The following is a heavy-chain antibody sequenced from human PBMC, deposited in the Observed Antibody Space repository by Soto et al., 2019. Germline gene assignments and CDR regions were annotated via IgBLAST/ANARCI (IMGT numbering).Heavy chain of an antibody. CDR2: IWYDGSNK. CDR1: GFTFSSYG. J-gene: IGHJ6*02. V-gene: IGHV3-33*01. CDR3: ARDMSGWQNYYYYGMDV. D-gene: IGHD6-19*01. Sequence: QVQLVESGGGVVQPGRSLRLSCAASGFTFSSYGMHWVRQAPGKGLEWVAVIWYDGSNKYYADSVKGRFTISRDNSKNTLYLQMNSLRAEDTAVYYCARDMSGWQNYYYYGMDVWGQGTTVTVSS.